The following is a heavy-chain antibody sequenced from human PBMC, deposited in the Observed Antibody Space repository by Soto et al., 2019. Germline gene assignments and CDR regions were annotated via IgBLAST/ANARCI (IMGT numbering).Heavy chain of an antibody. CDR1: GYTFTIYG. CDR2: ISAYNGNT. CDR3: ARDRKYSKGRDYYGMDV. V-gene: IGHV1-18*01. J-gene: IGHJ6*02. D-gene: IGHD6-6*01. Sequence: ASVKVSCKASGYTFTIYGISWVLQAPGQGLEWMGWISAYNGNTNYAQKLQGRVTMTTDTSTSTAYMELRSLRSDDTAVYYCARDRKYSKGRDYYGMDVWGQGTTVTVSS.